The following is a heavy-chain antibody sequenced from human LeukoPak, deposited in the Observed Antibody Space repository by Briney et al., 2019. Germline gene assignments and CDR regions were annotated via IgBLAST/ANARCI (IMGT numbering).Heavy chain of an antibody. CDR3: ARVIYSGWEGELSD. Sequence: PGESLRPSCAASGFTFSSYAMHWVRQAPGKGLEYVSAISSNGGSTYYANSVKGRFTISRDNSKNTLYLQMNSLRAEDTAVYYCARVIYSGWEGELSDWGQGTLVTVSS. CDR2: ISSNGGST. CDR1: GFTFSSYA. J-gene: IGHJ4*02. V-gene: IGHV3-64*01. D-gene: IGHD6-19*01.